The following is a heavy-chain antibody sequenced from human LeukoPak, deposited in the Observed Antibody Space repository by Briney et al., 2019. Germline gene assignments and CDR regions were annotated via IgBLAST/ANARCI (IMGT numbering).Heavy chain of an antibody. V-gene: IGHV3-48*03. D-gene: IGHD1-26*01. J-gene: IGHJ4*02. CDR2: ISPSGNTI. CDR3: ARQSGTYYVALSSDY. Sequence: GGSLRLSCAASGFTFSTYEMNWVRQAPGKGLEWVSFISPSGNTIYYADSVKGRFTISRDNAKNSLYLQMTSLRAEDTAVYYCARQSGTYYVALSSDYWGQGTLVTVSS. CDR1: GFTFSTYE.